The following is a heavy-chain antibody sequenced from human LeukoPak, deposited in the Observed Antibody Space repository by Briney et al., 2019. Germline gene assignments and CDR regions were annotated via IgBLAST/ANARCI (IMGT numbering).Heavy chain of an antibody. D-gene: IGHD1-26*01. CDR3: ARGYSGSYRVDY. Sequence: GGSLRLSCAASGFTFSSYWMHWVRQAPGKGLVWVSRINPDGSTTNYADSVMGRFTISRDNAKNTLYLQMNSLRAEDPAVYYCARGYSGSYRVDYWGQGTLVTVSS. CDR1: GFTFSSYW. J-gene: IGHJ4*02. CDR2: INPDGSTT. V-gene: IGHV3-74*01.